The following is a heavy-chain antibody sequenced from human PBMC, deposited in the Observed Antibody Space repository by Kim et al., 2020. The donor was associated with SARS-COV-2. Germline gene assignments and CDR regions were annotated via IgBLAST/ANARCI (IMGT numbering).Heavy chain of an antibody. Sequence: TYYTPSIQSRVTISRDTSKNQFSLNLRSVTAADTAVYYCARELRFGELFFGGQGTLVTVSS. D-gene: IGHD3-10*01. J-gene: IGHJ4*02. V-gene: IGHV4-39*07. CDR3: ARELRFGELFF. CDR2: T.